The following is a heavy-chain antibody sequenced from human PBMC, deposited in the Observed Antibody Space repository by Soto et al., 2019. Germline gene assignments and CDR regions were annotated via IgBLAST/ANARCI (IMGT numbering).Heavy chain of an antibody. J-gene: IGHJ4*02. V-gene: IGHV1-69*12. D-gene: IGHD2-15*01. CDR3: ARKSRYCSGGSCYFLPGIDY. CDR2: IIPIFGTA. Sequence: QVQLVQSGAEVKKPGSSVKVSCKASGGTFSSYAISWVRQAPGQGLEWMGGIIPIFGTANYAQNFQGRVTITAYESTSTDYMELRSLRSEDTAVYYCARKSRYCSGGSCYFLPGIDYWGQGTLVTVSS. CDR1: GGTFSSYA.